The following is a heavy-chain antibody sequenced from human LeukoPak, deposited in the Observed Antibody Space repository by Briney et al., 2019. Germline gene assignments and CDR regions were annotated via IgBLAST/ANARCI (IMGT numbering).Heavy chain of an antibody. Sequence: PGGSLRLSCAASGFTFSSYSMNWVRQAPGKGLEWVSSISSSSSYIYYADSVKGRFTISRDNAKNSLYLQMNSLGAEDTAVYYCARSQEGYCSSTSCPLDYWGQGTLVTVSS. J-gene: IGHJ4*02. CDR1: GFTFSSYS. V-gene: IGHV3-21*01. CDR2: ISSSSSYI. CDR3: ARSQEGYCSSTSCPLDY. D-gene: IGHD2-2*01.